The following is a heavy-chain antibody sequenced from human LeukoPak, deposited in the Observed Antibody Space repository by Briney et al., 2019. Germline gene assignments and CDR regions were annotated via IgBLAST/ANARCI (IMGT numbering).Heavy chain of an antibody. V-gene: IGHV4-31*03. CDR2: IYYSGST. D-gene: IGHD3-16*01. CDR3: ARAGGFFSPFGY. Sequence: SETLSLTCTVSGDSISSGGYYWSWIRQHPGDGLEWIGYIYYSGSTYYSPSLKSRVTISIDTSKNQFSLKLSSVTAADTAVYYCARAGGFFSPFGYWGQGTLVTVSS. J-gene: IGHJ4*02. CDR1: GDSISSGGYY.